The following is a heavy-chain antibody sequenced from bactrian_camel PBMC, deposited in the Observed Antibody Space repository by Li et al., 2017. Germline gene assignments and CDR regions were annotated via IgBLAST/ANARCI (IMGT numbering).Heavy chain of an antibody. Sequence: DVQLVESGGGSVQAGGSLRLSCAASGFTFSNYVMSWVRQAPGKGLEWVSLVDSGATTTDYADSVKGRFTISRDNAKNTLYLQMNSLKPEDTAVYYCASLSAVASTSMKSHWGQGTQVTVS. CDR2: VDSGATTT. V-gene: IGHV3S40*01. D-gene: IGHD4*01. CDR3: ASLSAVASTSMKSH. J-gene: IGHJ4*01. CDR1: GFTFSNYV.